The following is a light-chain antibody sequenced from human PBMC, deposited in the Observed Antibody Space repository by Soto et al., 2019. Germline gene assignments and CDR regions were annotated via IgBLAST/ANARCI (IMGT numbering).Light chain of an antibody. Sequence: QSMLTQPASASGTPGQRVTISCSGATSNIGRNFVYWYQQVPGTAPKLLIYRNDQRPSGVPDRFSGSKSGTSASPAISGLRSEDEADYFCTTWDDTLDGVLFGGGTKLTVL. CDR1: TSNIGRNF. CDR2: RND. V-gene: IGLV1-47*01. J-gene: IGLJ3*02. CDR3: TTWDDTLDGVL.